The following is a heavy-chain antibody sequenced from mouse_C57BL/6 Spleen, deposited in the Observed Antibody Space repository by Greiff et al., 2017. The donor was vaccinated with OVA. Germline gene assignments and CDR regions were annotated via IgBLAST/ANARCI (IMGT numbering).Heavy chain of an antibody. J-gene: IGHJ3*01. CDR1: GFSLTSYG. Sequence: VQLVESGPGLVQPSQSLSITCTVSGFSLTSYGVHWVRQSPGKGLEWLGVIWRGGSTDYNAAFMSRLSITKDNSTSQVFFKMNSLQADDTAIYCCAQANWDDAWFAYWGQGTLVTVSA. V-gene: IGHV2-5*01. CDR2: IWRGGST. D-gene: IGHD4-1*01. CDR3: AQANWDDAWFAY.